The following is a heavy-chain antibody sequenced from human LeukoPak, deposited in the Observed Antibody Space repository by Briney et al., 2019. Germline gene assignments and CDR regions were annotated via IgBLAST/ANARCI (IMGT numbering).Heavy chain of an antibody. CDR1: GYTFTGYY. D-gene: IGHD3-10*01. CDR2: INPNSGGT. Sequence: ASVKVSCKASGYTFTGYYMHWVRQAPGQGLEWMGRINPNSGGTNYAQKFQGRVTMTRDTSISTAYMELSRLRSDDTAVYYCASSFGSGPDAFDIWGQGTMVTVSS. J-gene: IGHJ3*02. CDR3: ASSFGSGPDAFDI. V-gene: IGHV1-2*06.